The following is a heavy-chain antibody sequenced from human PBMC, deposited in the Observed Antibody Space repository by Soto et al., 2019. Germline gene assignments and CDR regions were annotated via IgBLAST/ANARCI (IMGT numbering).Heavy chain of an antibody. D-gene: IGHD3-10*01. CDR3: ARHSMVRGDPKFDY. V-gene: IGHV3-21*01. CDR2: ISSSSSYI. Sequence: VQLVESGGGVVQPGRSLRLSCAASGFTFSSYSMNWVRQAPGKGLEWVSSISSSSSYIYYADSVKGRFTISRDNAKNSLYLQMNSLRAEDTAVYYCARHSMVRGDPKFDYWGQGTLVTVSS. J-gene: IGHJ4*02. CDR1: GFTFSSYS.